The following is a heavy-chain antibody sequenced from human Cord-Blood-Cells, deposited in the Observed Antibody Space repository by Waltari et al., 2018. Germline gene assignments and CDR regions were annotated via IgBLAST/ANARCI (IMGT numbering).Heavy chain of an antibody. V-gene: IGHV3-30*04. CDR3: ARDNARFFDY. CDR2: ISYDGRNK. CDR1: GFTFSSYA. J-gene: IGHJ4*02. Sequence: QVQLVESGGGVVQPGRSLRLSCAASGFTFSSYAMHWVRQAPGKGLEWVAVISYDGRNKYYADSGRGRFTISRDNSKNTLYLQMNSLRAEDTAVYYCARDNARFFDYWGQGTLVTVSS.